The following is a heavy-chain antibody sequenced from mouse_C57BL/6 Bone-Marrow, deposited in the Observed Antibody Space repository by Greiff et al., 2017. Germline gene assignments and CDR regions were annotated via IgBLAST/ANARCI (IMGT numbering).Heavy chain of an antibody. Sequence: QVQLQQSGAELARPGASVKLSCKASGYTFTSYGISWVKQRTGQGLEWIGEIYPRSGNTYYNEKFKGKATLTAEKSSSTAYMELRSLTAEDSAVYFCARDGSRRYCDYWGQGTTLTVSS. CDR2: IYPRSGNT. CDR1: GYTFTSYG. V-gene: IGHV1-81*01. D-gene: IGHD1-1*01. J-gene: IGHJ2*01. CDR3: ARDGSRRYCDY.